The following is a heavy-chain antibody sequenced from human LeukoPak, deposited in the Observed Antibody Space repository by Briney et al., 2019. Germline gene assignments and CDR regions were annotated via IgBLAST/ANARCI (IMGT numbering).Heavy chain of an antibody. CDR1: GGSISSGGYY. D-gene: IGHD3-16*01. J-gene: IGHJ4*02. CDR3: ARVSIPESGAYVS. Sequence: PSETLSLTCTVSGGSISSGGYYWSWIRQHPGKGLEWIGYVYYGGSTTYDSSLKSRVTMSVDTSKNHFSLRLTSVTAADTATYYCARVSIPESGAYVSWGQGTLVTVSS. V-gene: IGHV4-61*03. CDR2: VYYGGST.